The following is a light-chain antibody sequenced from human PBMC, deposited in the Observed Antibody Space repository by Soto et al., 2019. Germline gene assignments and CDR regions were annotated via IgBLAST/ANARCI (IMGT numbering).Light chain of an antibody. CDR2: DAS. Sequence: EIVLTQSPATLSLSTGDRATLSCRASQSIGTYLAWYQQKPGQAPRLLIYDASNRATGIPARFSGSGSGTDFTLTISSLEPEDFAVYFCQHRSNSPPTWTFGQGTKVEIK. V-gene: IGKV3-11*01. J-gene: IGKJ1*01. CDR3: QHRSNSPPTWT. CDR1: QSIGTY.